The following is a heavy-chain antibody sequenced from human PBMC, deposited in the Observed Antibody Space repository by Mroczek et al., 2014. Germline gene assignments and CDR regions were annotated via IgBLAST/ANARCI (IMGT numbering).Heavy chain of an antibody. D-gene: IGHD6-13*01. CDR1: GGSISSGGYY. V-gene: IGHV4-31*03. J-gene: IGHJ5*02. CDR2: IYYSGST. Sequence: QVQLQESGPGLVKPSQTLSLTCTVSGGSISSGGYYWSWIRQHPGKGLEWIGYIYYSGSTYYNPSLKSRVTISVDTSKNQFSLKLSSVTAADTAVYYCARGLAIAAAGTIGFDPWGQGTLVTVSS. CDR3: ARGLAIAAAGTIGFDP.